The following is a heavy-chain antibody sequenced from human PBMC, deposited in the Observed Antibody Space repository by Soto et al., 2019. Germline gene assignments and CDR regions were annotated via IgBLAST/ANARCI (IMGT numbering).Heavy chain of an antibody. CDR2: ISGGGRST. D-gene: IGHD6-13*01. Sequence: EVQLLESGGGLIQPGGSLRLSCAASGFSFSSCAMSWVRQAPGKGLEWVSVISGGGRSTDYADSVKGRFTMSRDNSKNMVFLQMNSLSAEDTAVYYCAKHTLFSDSWYEDYWGQGTLVTVSS. CDR1: GFSFSSCA. J-gene: IGHJ4*02. CDR3: AKHTLFSDSWYEDY. V-gene: IGHV3-23*01.